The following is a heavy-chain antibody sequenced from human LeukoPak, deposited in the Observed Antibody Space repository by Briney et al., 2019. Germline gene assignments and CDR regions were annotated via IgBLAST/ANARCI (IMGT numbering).Heavy chain of an antibody. Sequence: ASVTVSCKASGYTFTGYYMHWVRQAPGQGLEGMGWINPNSGGTNYAQKFQGKVTMTRDTSISTAYMELRRLRSDDTGVYYCAVNIVVVVAATRTEDDYWGQGTLVTVSS. CDR2: INPNSGGT. CDR1: GYTFTGYY. CDR3: AVNIVVVVAATRTEDDY. D-gene: IGHD2-15*01. V-gene: IGHV1-2*02. J-gene: IGHJ4*02.